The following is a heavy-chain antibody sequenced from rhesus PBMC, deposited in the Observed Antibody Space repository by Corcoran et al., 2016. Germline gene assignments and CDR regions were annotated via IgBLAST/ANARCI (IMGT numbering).Heavy chain of an antibody. CDR1: GGSISSNY. D-gene: IGHD6-25*01. CDR2: IYGSGRRT. J-gene: IGHJ6*01. Sequence: QLQLQESGPGLVTPSETLSVTCAVSGGSISSNYWSWIRPPPGKGLEWIERIYGSGRRTNYNPPRKSRVTLSVDTSKNQLSLKLSSVTAADTAVYYCARHLSSGSYGLDSWGQGVVVTVSS. V-gene: IGHV4-169*01. CDR3: ARHLSSGSYGLDS.